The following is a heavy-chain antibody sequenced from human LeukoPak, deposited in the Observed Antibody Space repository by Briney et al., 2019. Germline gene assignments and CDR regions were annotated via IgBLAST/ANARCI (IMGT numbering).Heavy chain of an antibody. Sequence: PSETLPLTCTVSGDSISSTTYWWGWIRQSPGKGLEWIGSMSYVGITSYNPSLKSRATISVDTSKNQFSLMLNSVTAADTAVYYCTRLPLDYSLDHWGQGTPVSVSS. D-gene: IGHD4-11*01. CDR3: TRLPLDYSLDH. CDR2: MSYVGIT. J-gene: IGHJ4*02. V-gene: IGHV4-39*01. CDR1: GDSISSTTYW.